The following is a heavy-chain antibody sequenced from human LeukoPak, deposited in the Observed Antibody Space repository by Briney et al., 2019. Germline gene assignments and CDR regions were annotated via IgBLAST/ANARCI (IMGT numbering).Heavy chain of an antibody. CDR2: INGDGSST. J-gene: IGHJ4*02. CDR1: GFTFSSYW. Sequence: GGSLRLSCEASGFTFSSYWMHWVRQAPGKGLVWVSRINGDGSSTSYADSVKGRFTISRDNAKNTVYLQMNSLRAEDTAMYYCARLTAYYSDSWGQGTLVPVSS. CDR3: ARLTAYYSDS. D-gene: IGHD7-27*01. V-gene: IGHV3-74*01.